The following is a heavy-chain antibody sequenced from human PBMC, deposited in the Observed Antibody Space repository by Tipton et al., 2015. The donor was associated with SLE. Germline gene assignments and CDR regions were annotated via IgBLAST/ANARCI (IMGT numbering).Heavy chain of an antibody. V-gene: IGHV3-43*01. CDR3: AKAHLPNSYFDVMDL. D-gene: IGHD4-23*01. CDR2: LTWGGDNT. J-gene: IGHJ6*02. CDR1: GFRLDEYN. Sequence: SLRLSCSVSGFRLDEYNMNWVRQTPEKGLEWVALLTWGGDNTNYADSFKGRFIISRDDDKTSLFLQMSSLRSEDSGVYYCAKAHLPNSYFDVMDLWGQGTPVTVSS.